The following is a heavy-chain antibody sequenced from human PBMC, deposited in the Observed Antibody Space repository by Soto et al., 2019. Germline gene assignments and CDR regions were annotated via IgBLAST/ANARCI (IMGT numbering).Heavy chain of an antibody. Sequence: GGSLRLSCAASGFTFSSYSMNWVRQAPGKGLEWVSYISSSSSTIYYADSVKGRFTISRDNAKNSLYLQMNSLRDEDTAVYYCARDRGFLERYWYFDLWGRGTLVTVSS. J-gene: IGHJ2*01. CDR1: GFTFSSYS. CDR2: ISSSSSTI. CDR3: ARDRGFLERYWYFDL. V-gene: IGHV3-48*02. D-gene: IGHD3-3*01.